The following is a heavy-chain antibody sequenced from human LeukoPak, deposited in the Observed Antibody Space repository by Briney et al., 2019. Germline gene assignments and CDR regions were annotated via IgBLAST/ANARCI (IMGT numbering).Heavy chain of an antibody. CDR3: ARDFGDNYSDY. CDR2: IYSGGST. CDR1: GFTVTSNY. V-gene: IGHV3-53*01. D-gene: IGHD3-10*01. Sequence: PGGSLRLSCAASGFTVTSNYMSWVRQAPGKGLEWVSVIYSGGSTYYAVSVKGRFIISRDNSKNTVYLQMNNLRAEDTAVYYCARDFGDNYSDYWGQGTLVTVSS. J-gene: IGHJ4*02.